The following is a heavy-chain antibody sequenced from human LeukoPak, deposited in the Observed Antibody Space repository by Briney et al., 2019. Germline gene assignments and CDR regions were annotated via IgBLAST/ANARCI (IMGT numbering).Heavy chain of an antibody. D-gene: IGHD2-21*02. CDR1: GFTFSSFG. J-gene: IGHJ4*02. CDR2: ISSSSSYI. CDR3: ARDGFLGPVTAYLDY. Sequence: GGSLRLSCAASGFTFSSFGMNWVRQAPGKGLEWVSSISSSSSYIYYADSVKGRFTISRDNARNTLYLQMNSLRAEDTAVYYCARDGFLGPVTAYLDYWGQGTPVTVSS. V-gene: IGHV3-21*01.